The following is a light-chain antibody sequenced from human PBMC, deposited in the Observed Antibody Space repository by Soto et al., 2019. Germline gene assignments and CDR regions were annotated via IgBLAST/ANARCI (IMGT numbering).Light chain of an antibody. CDR3: QTWGTGIVV. J-gene: IGLJ2*01. CDR1: SGHSNYA. V-gene: IGLV4-69*01. CDR2: VNRDGSH. Sequence: QSVLTQSPSASASLGASVKLTCTLSSGHSNYAIAWHQQQPGKGPRYLMKVNRDGSHNKGDGIPDRFSGSSSGAERYLTISSLQSEDEADYYCQTWGTGIVVFGGGTKVTVL.